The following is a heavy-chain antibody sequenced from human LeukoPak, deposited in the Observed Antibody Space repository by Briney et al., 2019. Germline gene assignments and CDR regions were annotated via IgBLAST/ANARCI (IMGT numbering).Heavy chain of an antibody. CDR1: GYTFSTHW. V-gene: IGHV5-10-1*01. D-gene: IGHD2-2*01. CDR2: IDPSDSYT. CDR3: ARRYCSSTTCYDWLDP. Sequence: GASLQISCKGSGYTFSTHWINWVRQLPGKGLEWMGRIDPSDSYTDYSPSFQGHVTISADKSISTAYLQWSSLKASDTAMYYCARRYCSSTTCYDWLDPWGQGTLVTVAS. J-gene: IGHJ5*02.